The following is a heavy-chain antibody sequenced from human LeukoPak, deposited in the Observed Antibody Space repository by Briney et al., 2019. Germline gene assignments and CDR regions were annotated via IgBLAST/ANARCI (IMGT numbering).Heavy chain of an antibody. V-gene: IGHV5-51*01. Sequence: KIGESLKISCKGSASSFNTYWIAWMRQMPGNGLEWMGIIYPGDSDTRYSPSFQGQVTISADKSITTAYLQWSSMKASDTAMYYCARHHIVGDSVSDFDIWGQGTMLTVSS. J-gene: IGHJ3*02. D-gene: IGHD1-26*01. CDR3: ARHHIVGDSVSDFDI. CDR1: ASSFNTYW. CDR2: IYPGDSDT.